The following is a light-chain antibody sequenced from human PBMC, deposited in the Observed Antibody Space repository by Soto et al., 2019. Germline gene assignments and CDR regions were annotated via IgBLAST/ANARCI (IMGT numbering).Light chain of an antibody. V-gene: IGLV2-14*01. CDR1: TSDIGGYNY. J-gene: IGLJ2*01. CDR3: SSYTSSSWGV. CDR2: DVS. Sequence: QSVLTQPASVSGSPGQSITISCTGTTSDIGGYNYVSWYQQHPGKAPKLMIYDVSNRPSGVSNRFSGSKSGNTASLTISGLQAEDEADYYCSSYTSSSWGVFGGGTTLTVL.